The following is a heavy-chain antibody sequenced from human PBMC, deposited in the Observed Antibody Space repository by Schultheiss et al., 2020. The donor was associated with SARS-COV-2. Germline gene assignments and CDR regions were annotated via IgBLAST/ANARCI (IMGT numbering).Heavy chain of an antibody. CDR3: ARVVYNWFDP. CDR1: GYTFTSYA. Sequence: ASVKVSCKASGYTFTSYAMNWVRQAPGQGLEWMGWISAYNGNTHFAQKFQGRVALTTDTPTTTAYMELSNLTSDDTAVYYCARVVYNWFDPWGQGTLVTVSS. V-gene: IGHV1-18*01. J-gene: IGHJ5*02. CDR2: ISAYNGNT.